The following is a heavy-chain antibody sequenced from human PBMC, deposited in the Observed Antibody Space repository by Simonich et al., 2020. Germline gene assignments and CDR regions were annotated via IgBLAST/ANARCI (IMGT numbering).Heavy chain of an antibody. J-gene: IGHJ4*02. V-gene: IGHV3-53*01. Sequence: EVQLVESGGGLIQPGGSLRLSCAASGFTVSSNYMSWVRQAPGKGVGGVSVIYGGGSTNYADSEKGRFTISRDNSKNTLYLKINSLRAEDTAVYYCARWTATGYYFDYWGQGTLVTVSS. CDR2: IYGGGST. CDR1: GFTVSSNY. CDR3: ARWTATGYYFDY. D-gene: IGHD1-1*01.